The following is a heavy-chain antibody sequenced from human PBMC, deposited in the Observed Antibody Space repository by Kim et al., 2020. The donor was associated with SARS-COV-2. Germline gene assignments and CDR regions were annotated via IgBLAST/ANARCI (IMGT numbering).Heavy chain of an antibody. CDR2: INGDGNDI. J-gene: IGHJ6*02. CDR3: VRDRLGAVAHALRGLDD. Sequence: GGSLRLTYTASGGTFSGYLMHWSRQVPGKGLVWLSRINGDGNDIKYMDSVKGRFTVSGDNAKNTMFLEMSGLRAGDTAVYYCVRDRLGAVAHALRGLDDWCQGTTVIVSS. CDR1: GGTFSGYL. D-gene: IGHD6-19*01. V-gene: IGHV3-74*01.